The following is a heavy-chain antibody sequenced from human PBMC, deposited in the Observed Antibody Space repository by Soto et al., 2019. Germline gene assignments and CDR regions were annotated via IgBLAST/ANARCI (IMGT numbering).Heavy chain of an antibody. D-gene: IGHD3-3*01. CDR2: INPSGGST. CDR3: ARGGVLLRFLEWLLLVDY. CDR1: GYTFTSYY. V-gene: IGHV1-46*03. J-gene: IGHJ4*02. Sequence: VASVKVSCKASGYTFTSYYMHWVRQAPGQGLEWMGIINPSGGSTSYAQKFQGRVTMTRDTSTSTVYMELSSLRSEDTAVYYCARGGVLLRFLEWLLLVDYWGQGTLVTV.